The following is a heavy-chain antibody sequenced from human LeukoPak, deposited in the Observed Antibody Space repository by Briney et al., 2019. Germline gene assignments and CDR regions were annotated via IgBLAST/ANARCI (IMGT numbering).Heavy chain of an antibody. V-gene: IGHV3-7*01. CDR3: VRGGTYWTVS. Sequence: GGSLSLSCVASGFVFSASYMSWVRKAPGKGLEWVATIKPDGSEKYHVDSVSGRFTISRDNTNDSLFLQTNSLRVDDTAVYYCVRGGTYWTVSWGQGTLVNVS. J-gene: IGHJ5*01. CDR2: IKPDGSEK. CDR1: GFVFSASY.